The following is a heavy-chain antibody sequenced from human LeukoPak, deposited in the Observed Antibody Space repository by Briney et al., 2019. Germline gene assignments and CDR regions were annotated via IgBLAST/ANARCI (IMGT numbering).Heavy chain of an antibody. J-gene: IGHJ4*02. V-gene: IGHV3-7*01. Sequence: GGSLRLSCAASGFTFSSYWMSWVRQAPGKGLECVAHMSQDGSDKYYVDSVKGRFTISRDNAKNSLDLQMDSLRAEDTAVYYCARFTRSGNGGYWGQGTLVTVPS. CDR2: MSQDGSDK. CDR3: ARFTRSGNGGY. CDR1: GFTFSSYW. D-gene: IGHD4-23*01.